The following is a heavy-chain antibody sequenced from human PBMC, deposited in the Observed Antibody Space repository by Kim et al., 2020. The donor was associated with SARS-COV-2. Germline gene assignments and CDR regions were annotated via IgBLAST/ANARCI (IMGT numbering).Heavy chain of an antibody. J-gene: IGHJ4*02. V-gene: IGHV4-31*03. CDR2: IYYSGST. D-gene: IGHD3-10*01. CDR1: GGSISSGGYY. CDR3: ASLLGYGSGRPSMGFDY. Sequence: SETLSLTCTVSGGSISSGGYYWSWIRQHPGKGLEWIGYIYYSGSTYYNPSLKSRVTISVDTSKNQFSLKLSSVTAADTAVYYCASLLGYGSGRPSMGFDYWGQGTLVTVSS.